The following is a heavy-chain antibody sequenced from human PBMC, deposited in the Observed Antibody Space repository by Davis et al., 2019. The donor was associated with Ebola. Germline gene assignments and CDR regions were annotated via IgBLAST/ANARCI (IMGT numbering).Heavy chain of an antibody. D-gene: IGHD3-16*01. Sequence: ASVKVSCKASGYTFTGYDMHWVRQAPGQGLEWMGRINPKSGGTYYAQQFQGRVTMTRDTSITSLYMELSGLTSDDTALYYCARDQGGLDYWGQGTTVTVSS. CDR2: INPKSGGT. V-gene: IGHV1-2*06. CDR3: ARDQGGLDY. J-gene: IGHJ4*01. CDR1: GYTFTGYD.